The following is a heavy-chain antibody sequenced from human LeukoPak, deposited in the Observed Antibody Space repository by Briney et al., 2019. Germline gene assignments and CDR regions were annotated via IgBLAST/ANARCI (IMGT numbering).Heavy chain of an antibody. D-gene: IGHD2-15*01. CDR1: GYTFTSYG. Sequence: ASVKVSCKASGYTFTSYGISWVRQAPGQGLEWMGWISAYNGNTNYAQKLQGRVTMTTDTSTSTAYMELRSLRSDDTAVYYCARDGLKYCSGGSCYSLYYYYGMDVWGQGTTVTVSS. CDR2: ISAYNGNT. V-gene: IGHV1-18*01. CDR3: ARDGLKYCSGGSCYSLYYYYGMDV. J-gene: IGHJ6*02.